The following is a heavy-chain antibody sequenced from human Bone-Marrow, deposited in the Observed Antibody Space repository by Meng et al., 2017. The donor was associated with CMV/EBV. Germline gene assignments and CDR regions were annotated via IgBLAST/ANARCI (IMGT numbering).Heavy chain of an antibody. CDR3: ARGRLPEYCTRTNCHHGEYFQE. V-gene: IGHV1-18*01. CDR1: GYTFTSYG. Sequence: ASVKVSCKASGYTFTSYGISWVRQAPGQGLEWMGWISAYNGNTNYAQKLQGRVTMTTDTSTSTAYMELSSLTSEDTAVYYCARGRLPEYCTRTNCHHGEYFQEWGQGALVTVSS. J-gene: IGHJ1*01. CDR2: ISAYNGNT. D-gene: IGHD2-2*01.